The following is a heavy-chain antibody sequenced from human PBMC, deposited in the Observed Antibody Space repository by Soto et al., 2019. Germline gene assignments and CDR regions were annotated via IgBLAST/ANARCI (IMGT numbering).Heavy chain of an antibody. CDR1: GGSFSGYY. V-gene: IGHV4-34*01. J-gene: IGHJ5*02. D-gene: IGHD6-13*01. CDR2: INHSGRT. CDR3: ARGLYSSSWYNWCDP. Sequence: QVQLQQWGAGLLKPSETLSLTCAVYGGSFSGYYWSWIRQPPGKRLEWIGEINHSGRTNYNPSLKSRITISVDKSKNLFSLKLGSVTAADTAVYYCARGLYSSSWYNWCDPWGQGTLVTVSS.